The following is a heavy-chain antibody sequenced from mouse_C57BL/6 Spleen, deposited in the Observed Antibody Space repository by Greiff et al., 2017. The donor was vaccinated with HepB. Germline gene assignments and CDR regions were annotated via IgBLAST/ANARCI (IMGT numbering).Heavy chain of an antibody. CDR1: GYTFTDYY. CDR2: INPYNGGT. D-gene: IGHD2-12*01. V-gene: IGHV1-19*01. Sequence: VQLQQSGPVLVQPGATVKMSCKASGYTFTDYYMNWVEQCHGKSLEWMGVINPYNGGTSYNQKFKRKATMTVDKSSSTAYMELNSLTSEDSAVYYCASSSYDGFAYWGQGTLVTVAA. CDR3: ASSSYDGFAY. J-gene: IGHJ3*01.